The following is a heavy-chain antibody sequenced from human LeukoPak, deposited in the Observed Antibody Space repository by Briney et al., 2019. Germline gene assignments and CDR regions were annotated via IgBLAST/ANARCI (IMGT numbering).Heavy chain of an antibody. V-gene: IGHV1-2*02. CDR2: INPNSGGT. CDR1: GYTFTGYY. D-gene: IGHD3-9*01. CDR3: ARSRLNGPYYIDY. Sequence: GASVKVSCKASGYTFTGYYMHWVRQAPGQGLEWMGWINPNSGGTNYAQKFQGRVTMTRDTSSSVAYLELSGLRSDDTAVYYCARSRLNGPYYIDYWGQGTLVTVSS. J-gene: IGHJ4*02.